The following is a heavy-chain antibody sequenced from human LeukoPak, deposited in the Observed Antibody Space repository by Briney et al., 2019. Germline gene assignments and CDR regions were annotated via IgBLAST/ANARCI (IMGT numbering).Heavy chain of an antibody. CDR1: GGSISSYY. J-gene: IGHJ1*01. V-gene: IGHV4-59*01. CDR3: ARRGYYYEYFQH. Sequence: SETLSLTCTVSGGSISSYYWNWIRQPPGKGLEWIGYIYYSGSTNYNPSLKSRVTISIDTSKNQFSLKLSSVTAADTAVYYCARRGYYYEYFQHWGQGTLVTVSS. D-gene: IGHD3-22*01. CDR2: IYYSGST.